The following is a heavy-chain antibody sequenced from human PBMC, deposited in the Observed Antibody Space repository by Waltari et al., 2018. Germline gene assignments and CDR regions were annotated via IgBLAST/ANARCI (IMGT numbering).Heavy chain of an antibody. CDR1: GYTFTSYD. J-gene: IGHJ4*02. Sequence: QVQLVQSGAEVKKHGASVKVSCKASGYTFTSYDINWVRKATGQGLEWMGWMNPNSGNTGYEQKFQVRVTITSNTSISTAYMVLSSLRSEDTAVYYCARGSVVAAALDYWGQGTLVTVSS. CDR2: MNPNSGNT. D-gene: IGHD2-15*01. CDR3: ARGSVVAAALDY. V-gene: IGHV1-8*03.